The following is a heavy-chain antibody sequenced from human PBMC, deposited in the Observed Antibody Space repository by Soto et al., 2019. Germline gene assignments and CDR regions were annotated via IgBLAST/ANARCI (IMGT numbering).Heavy chain of an antibody. CDR2: INAGNGNT. Sequence: QVQLVQSGAEVKKPGASVKVSCKASGYTFTSYAMHWVRQAPGQRLEWMGWINAGNGNTKYSQKFQGRVTITRDTSASTAYMELSSLRSEDTAVYYCARGGGYSYGYGGGVDYWGQGPLVTVSS. CDR3: ARGGGYSYGYGGGVDY. J-gene: IGHJ4*02. D-gene: IGHD5-18*01. CDR1: GYTFTSYA. V-gene: IGHV1-3*01.